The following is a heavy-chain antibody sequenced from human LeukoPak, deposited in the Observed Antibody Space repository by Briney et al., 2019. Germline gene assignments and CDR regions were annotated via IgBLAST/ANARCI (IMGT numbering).Heavy chain of an antibody. CDR3: GRYYVMDV. CDR2: FSDSGGST. CDR1: GFTFSTYV. V-gene: IGHV3-23*01. Sequence: PRGSLRLSCAASGFTFSTYVMNWVRQAPGKGLEWVSTFSDSGGSTFYADSVKGRFTISRENSKSTLYLQMNSLRAEDTAVYYCGRYYVMDVWGQGTSVTVSS. J-gene: IGHJ6*02.